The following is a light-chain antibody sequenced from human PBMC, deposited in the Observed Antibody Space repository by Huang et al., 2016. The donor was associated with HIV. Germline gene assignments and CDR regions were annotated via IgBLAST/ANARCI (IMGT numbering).Light chain of an antibody. J-gene: IGKJ4*01. CDR1: QGVRTN. CDR3: QQYNDWPPLT. V-gene: IGKV3D-15*01. Sequence: EIVMTQSPASLSASLGERATLSCRASQGVRTNLAWYQQKPGQAPTLLIVGASARATGTPPRFSDSGSGTEFTLTITSLQSADSAVYYCQQYNDWPPLTFGGGTKVEI. CDR2: GAS.